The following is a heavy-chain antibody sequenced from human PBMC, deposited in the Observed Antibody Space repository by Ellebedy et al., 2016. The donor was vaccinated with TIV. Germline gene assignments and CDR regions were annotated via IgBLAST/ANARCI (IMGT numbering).Heavy chain of an antibody. D-gene: IGHD6-13*01. J-gene: IGHJ4*02. CDR1: GYTLTELS. CDR3: ATGYSSSWYFPSTY. Sequence: ASVKVSCKVFGYTLTELSMHWVRQAPGKGLEWMGGFDPEDGETIYAQKFQGRVTMTEDTSTDTAYMELSSLRSEDTAVYYCATGYSSSWYFPSTYWGQGTLVTVSS. V-gene: IGHV1-24*01. CDR2: FDPEDGET.